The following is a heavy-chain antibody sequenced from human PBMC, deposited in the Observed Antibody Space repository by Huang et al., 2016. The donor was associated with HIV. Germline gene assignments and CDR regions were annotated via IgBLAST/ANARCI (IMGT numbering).Heavy chain of an antibody. CDR2: KSNDGSNN. J-gene: IGHJ3*02. V-gene: IGHV3-30-3*01. CDR3: ARAKDTWDAYDI. Sequence: QVQLVESGGGVVQPGRSLRLSCAASGFPLNKHAMNWVLQAPGKGLDWVAVKSNDGSNNYYADSVKVRFTISRDSSKSTLFLHMTSLRTEDTAVYYCARAKDTWDAYDIWGQGTMVIVSS. D-gene: IGHD5-18*01. CDR1: GFPLNKHA.